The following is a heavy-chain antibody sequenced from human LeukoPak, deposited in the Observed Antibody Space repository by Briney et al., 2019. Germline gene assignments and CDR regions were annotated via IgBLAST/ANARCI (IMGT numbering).Heavy chain of an antibody. V-gene: IGHV4-34*01. CDR3: AREGGGSYYDYVWGSYRHNWFDP. CDR2: INHSGST. J-gene: IGHJ5*02. D-gene: IGHD3-16*02. Sequence: PSETLSLTCAVYGGSFSGYYWSWIRQPPGKGLEWIGEINHSGSTNYNPSLKSRVTISVDTSKNQFSLKLSSVTAADTAVYYCAREGGGSYYDYVWGSYRHNWFDPWGQGTLVTVSS. CDR1: GGSFSGYY.